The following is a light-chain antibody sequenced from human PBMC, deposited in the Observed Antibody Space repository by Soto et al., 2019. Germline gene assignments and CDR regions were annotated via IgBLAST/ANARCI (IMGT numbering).Light chain of an antibody. J-gene: IGLJ1*01. CDR1: SSNIGSNT. Sequence: QPVLTQPPSASGTPGQRVTISCSGSSSNIGSNTVSWYQQVPGTAPKLLIYSNNQRPSGVPDRFSGSKSGTSASLATSGLQSEDEADYYCAAWDDSLNALVFGTGTKLTVL. CDR3: AAWDDSLNALV. V-gene: IGLV1-44*01. CDR2: SNN.